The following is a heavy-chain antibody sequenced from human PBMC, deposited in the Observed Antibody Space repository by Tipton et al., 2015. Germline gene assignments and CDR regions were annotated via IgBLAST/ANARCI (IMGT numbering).Heavy chain of an antibody. J-gene: IGHJ4*02. V-gene: IGHV1-18*01. Sequence: QLVQSGAEVKKPGASVKVSCKASGYTFTSYDIHWVRQAPGQGLEWMGWISAYNGHTNYAQKLQGRVTMTTDTSTSTVYMELRSLRSDDTAVYYCACQDYDSLTRDYQTVDYWGQGTLVTVSS. CDR2: ISAYNGHT. CDR1: GYTFTSYD. D-gene: IGHD3-9*01. CDR3: ACQDYDSLTRDYQTVDY.